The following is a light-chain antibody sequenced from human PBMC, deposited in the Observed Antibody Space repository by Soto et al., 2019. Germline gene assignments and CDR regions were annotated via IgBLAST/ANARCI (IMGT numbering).Light chain of an antibody. CDR3: QHRASWPLT. J-gene: IGKJ4*01. V-gene: IGKV3-11*01. CDR2: DAS. CDR1: QSVSSY. Sequence: EIVLTQSPATLSLFPGERATLSCRASQSVSSYLAWYQQKPGQAPRLLIYDASNRATGVPARFSGSGSGTDFNLTISGLEPEDFAVYYCQHRASWPLTFGGGTKVEIK.